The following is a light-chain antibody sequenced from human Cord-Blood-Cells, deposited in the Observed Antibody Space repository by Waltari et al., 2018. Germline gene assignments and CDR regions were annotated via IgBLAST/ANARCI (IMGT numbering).Light chain of an antibody. Sequence: QSALTQPASVSGSPGQSITISCTGTSSAVGSYNLVSWYQQHPGKAPKLMIYEVSKRPSGVSNRFYGSKSGNTASLTISGLQAEDEADYYCCSYAGSSTLVFGGGTKLTVL. CDR1: SSAVGSYNL. J-gene: IGLJ3*02. V-gene: IGLV2-23*02. CDR3: CSYAGSSTLV. CDR2: EVS.